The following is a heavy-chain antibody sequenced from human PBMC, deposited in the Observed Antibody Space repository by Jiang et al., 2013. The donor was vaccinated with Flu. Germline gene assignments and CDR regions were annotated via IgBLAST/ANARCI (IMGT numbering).Heavy chain of an antibody. CDR3: ARGTDRSGWGRSFDS. CDR2: IFHSGIT. Sequence: GPGLVKPSGTLSLTCVVSSGSITSSHWWSWVRQTPGKGLEWIGEIFHSGITKYNPSLNSRVTISVNKSKDHFSLKVTSVTAADTAVYYCARGTDRSGWGRSFDSWGQGTLVTVSS. J-gene: IGHJ4*02. CDR1: SGSITSSHW. V-gene: IGHV4-4*02. D-gene: IGHD6-19*01.